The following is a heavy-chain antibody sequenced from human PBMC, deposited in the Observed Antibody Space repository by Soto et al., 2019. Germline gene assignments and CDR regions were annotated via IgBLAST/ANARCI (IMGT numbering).Heavy chain of an antibody. CDR3: AKDKGEQWLVFEY. V-gene: IGHV3-9*01. J-gene: IGHJ4*02. D-gene: IGHD6-19*01. CDR1: GFTLDDYA. CDR2: ISWNSGSI. Sequence: PGGSLRLSCAASGFTLDDYAMHWVRQAPGKGLEWVSGISWNSGSIGYADSVKGRFTISRDNAKNSLYLQMNSLRAEDTALYYCAKDKGEQWLVFEYWGQGTLVTVSS.